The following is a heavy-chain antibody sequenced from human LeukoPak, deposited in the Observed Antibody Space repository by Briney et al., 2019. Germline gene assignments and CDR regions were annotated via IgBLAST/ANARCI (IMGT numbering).Heavy chain of an antibody. CDR1: GFTFSDNL. V-gene: IGHV3-7*03. CDR3: TKGGFATSWYWIY. Sequence: GGSLRLSCAPSGFTFSDNLMTWVRQVPGKGLEWVATIKPDGSEKHYVDSVRGRFTISRVNAENSLYLQMNNLRVEDTAVYHCTKGGFATSWYWIYWGQGTLVTVSS. CDR2: IKPDGSEK. D-gene: IGHD2-2*01. J-gene: IGHJ4*02.